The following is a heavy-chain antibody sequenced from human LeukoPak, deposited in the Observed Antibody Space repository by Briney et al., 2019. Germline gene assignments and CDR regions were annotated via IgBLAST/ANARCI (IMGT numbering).Heavy chain of an antibody. V-gene: IGHV4-30-4*01. CDR3: ARDPVIALPDGAGGY. Sequence: PSETLSLTCTVSGGSISSGDYHWSWIRQPPGKGLEWIGYIYGSGGTYYNPSLKSRVTISVDTSKNQFSLKLSSVTAADTAVYYCARDPVIALPDGAGGYWGQGTLVTVSS. CDR2: IYGSGGT. CDR1: GGSISSGDYH. J-gene: IGHJ4*02. D-gene: IGHD2-8*01.